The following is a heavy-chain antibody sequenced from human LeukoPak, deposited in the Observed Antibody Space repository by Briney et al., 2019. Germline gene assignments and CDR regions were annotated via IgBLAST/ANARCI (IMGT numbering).Heavy chain of an antibody. Sequence: PSETLSLTCAVSGFSISSFYYWALIRQPPGKGLEWIGSIHHSGTTAYNPYLRSRVTISVNTSKNQFSLKLTSVTAADTALYFCAGDFRYSGSSWGQGTLVTVSA. J-gene: IGHJ5*02. D-gene: IGHD1-26*01. CDR1: GFSISSFYY. V-gene: IGHV4-38-2*02. CDR2: IHHSGTT. CDR3: AGDFRYSGSS.